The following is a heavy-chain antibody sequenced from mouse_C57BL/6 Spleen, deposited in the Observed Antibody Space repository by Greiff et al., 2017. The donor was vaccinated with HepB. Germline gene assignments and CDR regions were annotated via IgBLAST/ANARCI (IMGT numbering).Heavy chain of an antibody. CDR3: ARGEYYGSSSFAY. CDR1: GYSITSGYD. CDR2: ISYSGST. D-gene: IGHD1-1*01. J-gene: IGHJ3*01. Sequence: EVQLQQSGPGMVKPSQSLSLTCTVTGYSITSGYDRHWIRHFPGNKLEWMGYISYSGSTNYNPSLKSRISITHDTSKNHFFLKLNAVTTEDTATYYCARGEYYGSSSFAYWGQGTLVTVSA. V-gene: IGHV3-1*01.